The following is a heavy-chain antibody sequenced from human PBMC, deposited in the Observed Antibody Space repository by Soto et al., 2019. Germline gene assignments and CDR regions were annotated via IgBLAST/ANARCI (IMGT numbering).Heavy chain of an antibody. CDR3: ARQSRRAYDYDAFDI. D-gene: IGHD5-12*01. CDR2: IYNSEST. Sequence: PSETLSLTCTVSGGSIITYYWSWIRQPPWKGLEWIGNIYNSESTNYNPSLKSRVIISVDTSKNQFSLKLNSVTAADTAVYYCARQSRRAYDYDAFDIWGQGTMVTVS. J-gene: IGHJ3*02. V-gene: IGHV4-59*08. CDR1: GGSIITYY.